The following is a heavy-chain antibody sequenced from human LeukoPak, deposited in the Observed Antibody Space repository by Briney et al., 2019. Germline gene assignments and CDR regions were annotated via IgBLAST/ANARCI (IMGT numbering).Heavy chain of an antibody. J-gene: IGHJ6*02. D-gene: IGHD1-1*01. CDR3: ARDVARPAEKYYYGMDV. CDR2: ISAYNGNT. CDR1: GYTFTSYG. V-gene: IGHV1-18*01. Sequence: ASVKVSCKASGYTFTSYGISWVRQAPGQGLEWMGWISAYNGNTNYAQKLQGRVTMTTDTSTSTAYMELRSLRSDDTAVYYCARDVARPAEKYYYGMDVWGQGTTVTVSS.